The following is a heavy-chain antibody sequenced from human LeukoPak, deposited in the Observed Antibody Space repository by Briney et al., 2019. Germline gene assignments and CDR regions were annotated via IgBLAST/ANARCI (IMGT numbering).Heavy chain of an antibody. CDR1: GYTLTELS. D-gene: IGHD1-26*01. J-gene: IGHJ4*02. V-gene: IGHV1-24*01. CDR2: FDPEDGET. Sequence: GASVKVSCKVSGYTLTELSMHWVRQAPGKGLEWMGGFDPEDGETIYAQKFQGRVTMTRDTSTSTVYMELSSLRSEDTAVYYCARAEWELIRGFDYWGQGTLVTVSS. CDR3: ARAEWELIRGFDY.